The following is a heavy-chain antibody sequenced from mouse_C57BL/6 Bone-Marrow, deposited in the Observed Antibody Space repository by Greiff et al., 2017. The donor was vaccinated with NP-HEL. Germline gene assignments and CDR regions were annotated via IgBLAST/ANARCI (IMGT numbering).Heavy chain of an antibody. J-gene: IGHJ1*03. CDR3: ARSWDWYFDV. D-gene: IGHD4-1*01. Sequence: VQLQQSGTELAKPGASVKLSCKASGYTFTSYWMHWVKQRPGQGLEWIGYINPSSGYTKYNQKFKDKATLTADKSSSTAYMQLSSQTYEDSAVYDCARSWDWYFDVWGTGTTVTVSS. CDR2: INPSSGYT. CDR1: GYTFTSYW. V-gene: IGHV1-7*01.